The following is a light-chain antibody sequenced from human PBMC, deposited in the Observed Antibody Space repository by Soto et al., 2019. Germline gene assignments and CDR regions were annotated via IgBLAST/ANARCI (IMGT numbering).Light chain of an antibody. V-gene: IGLV2-8*01. CDR1: SNDIGAYNY. CDR2: EVT. CDR3: RLYSGRNNVTG. J-gene: IGLJ1*01. Sequence: QSVLTQPPSASGSPGQSVTISCTGTSNDIGAYNYVSWYQQHPGKAPKVIIYEVTKRPSGVPDRFSGSKFGNSASLTVSGLPPEDEAKYPRRLYSGRNNVTGIGTGPKAIVL.